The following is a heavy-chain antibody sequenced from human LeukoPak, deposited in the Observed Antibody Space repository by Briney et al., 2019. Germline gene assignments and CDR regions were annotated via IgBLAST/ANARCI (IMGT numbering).Heavy chain of an antibody. CDR2: ISYYGSNK. J-gene: IGHJ4*02. D-gene: IGHD1-26*01. CDR1: GFTFSSYS. CDR3: ARGYSGTYKVDY. Sequence: GGSLRLSCAASGFTFSSYSMHWVRQAPGKGLEWVAVISYYGSNKCYADSVKGRFTISRDNSKNTLYLQMNSLRAEDTAVYYCARGYSGTYKVDYWGQGTLVTVSS. V-gene: IGHV3-30-3*01.